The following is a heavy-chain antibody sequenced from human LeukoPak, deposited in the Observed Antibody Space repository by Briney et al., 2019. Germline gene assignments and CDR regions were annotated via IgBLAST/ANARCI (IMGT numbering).Heavy chain of an antibody. D-gene: IGHD6-19*01. CDR1: GFTFSSYW. V-gene: IGHV4-39*01. Sequence: NPGGSLRLSCAASGFTFSSYWMSWVRQAPGKGLEWIGNIYHSGTTFYTSSLKSRVTISVDTSKNQFSLKLSSVIAADTAVYYCASSHIGYSSGWYDAFDIWGQGTMVTVSS. J-gene: IGHJ3*02. CDR2: IYHSGTT. CDR3: ASSHIGYSSGWYDAFDI.